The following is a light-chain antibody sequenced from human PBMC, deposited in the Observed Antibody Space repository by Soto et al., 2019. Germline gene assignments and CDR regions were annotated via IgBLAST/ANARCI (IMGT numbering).Light chain of an antibody. CDR2: QDS. J-gene: IGLJ2*01. V-gene: IGLV3-1*01. CDR3: QVWDSTSDHVV. CDR1: KLGDKY. Sequence: SYELTQPPSVSVSPGQTASITCSGDKLGDKYACWYQQKPGQSPVLVIYQDSKRPSGIPERFSGSNSANTATLTISRVEAGDEADYYCQVWDSTSDHVVFGGGTKLTVL.